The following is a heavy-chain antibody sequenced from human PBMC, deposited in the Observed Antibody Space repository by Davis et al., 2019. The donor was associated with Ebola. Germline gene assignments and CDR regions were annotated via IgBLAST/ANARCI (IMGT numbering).Heavy chain of an antibody. V-gene: IGHV1-69*05. Sequence: AASVKVSCKASGYTFTSYDITWVRQAPGQGLEWMGGIIPIFGTANYAQKFQGRVTMTRDTSTSTVYMELSSLRSEDTAVYYCARERGVIAVAFRRAFPYFDYWGQGTRVTVSS. CDR1: GYTFTSYD. CDR2: IIPIFGTA. D-gene: IGHD6-19*01. J-gene: IGHJ4*02. CDR3: ARERGVIAVAFRRAFPYFDY.